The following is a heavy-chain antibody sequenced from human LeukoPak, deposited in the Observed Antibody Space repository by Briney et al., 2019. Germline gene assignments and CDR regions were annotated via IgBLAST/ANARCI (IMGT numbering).Heavy chain of an antibody. Sequence: GGSLRLSCAASGFTFSSYAMSWVRQAPGKGLEWVSAISGSGGSTYYADSVKGRFTISRDNSKSTLYLQMNSLRAEATAVYHCAKDPGYSYGSNWFDPWGQGTLVTVSS. CDR3: AKDPGYSYGSNWFDP. CDR1: GFTFSSYA. CDR2: ISGSGGST. D-gene: IGHD5-18*01. V-gene: IGHV3-23*01. J-gene: IGHJ5*02.